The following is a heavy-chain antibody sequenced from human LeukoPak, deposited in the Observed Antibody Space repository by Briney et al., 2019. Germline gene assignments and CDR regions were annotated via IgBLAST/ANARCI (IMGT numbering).Heavy chain of an antibody. J-gene: IGHJ4*02. Sequence: GGSTYYADSVKGRFTISRDISKNTLSLQMNSLRAEDTAVYFCARGGSYFGSGSYCIDYWGQGTLVTVSS. CDR3: ARGGSYFGSGSYCIDY. CDR2: GGST. D-gene: IGHD3-10*01. V-gene: IGHV3-23*01.